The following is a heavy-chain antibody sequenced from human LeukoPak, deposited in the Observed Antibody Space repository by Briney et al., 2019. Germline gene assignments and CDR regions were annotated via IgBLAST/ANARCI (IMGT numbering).Heavy chain of an antibody. D-gene: IGHD3-10*01. CDR2: MNPNSGNT. CDR1: GYTFTSYY. Sequence: ASVKVSCKASGYTFTSYYMHWVRQAPGQGLEWMGWMNPNSGNTAYAQKFQGRVAMTRNTSISTAYMELSSLRSDDTAVYYCARGFLVRGVIMVYWGQGTLVTVSS. V-gene: IGHV1-8*02. CDR3: ARGFLVRGVIMVY. J-gene: IGHJ4*02.